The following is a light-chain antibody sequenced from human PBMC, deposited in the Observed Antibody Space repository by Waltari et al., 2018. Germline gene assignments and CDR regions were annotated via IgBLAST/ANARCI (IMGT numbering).Light chain of an antibody. Sequence: QSVLTQTPSVSATPGQRVTISCSGRSSNIAITLVNWYQQLPAPAPKLLIHTNNLRPSGVPDRCSGSTSGPSASLAISGLQSEDEAEYYCGAWDDSLDGRVFGGGTKLTVL. CDR3: GAWDDSLDGRV. CDR2: TNN. CDR1: SSNIAITL. J-gene: IGLJ3*02. V-gene: IGLV1-44*01.